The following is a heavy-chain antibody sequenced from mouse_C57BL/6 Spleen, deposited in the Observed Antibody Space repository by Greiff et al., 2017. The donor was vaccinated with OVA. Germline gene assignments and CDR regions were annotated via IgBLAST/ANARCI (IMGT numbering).Heavy chain of an antibody. V-gene: IGHV1-4*01. J-gene: IGHJ2*01. CDR2: INPSSGYT. CDR1: GYTFPSYT. Sequence: QVQLQQSGAELARPGASVKMSCKASGYTFPSYTMHWVKQRPGQGLEWIGYINPSSGYTKYNQKFKDKATLTADKSSSTAYMQLSSLTSEDSAVYYCARDYGSSYKGFDYWGQGTTLTVSS. CDR3: ARDYGSSYKGFDY. D-gene: IGHD1-1*01.